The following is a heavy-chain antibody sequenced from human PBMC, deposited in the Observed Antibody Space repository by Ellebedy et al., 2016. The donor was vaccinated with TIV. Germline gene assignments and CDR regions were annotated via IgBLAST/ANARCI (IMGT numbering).Heavy chain of an antibody. Sequence: AASVKVSCKASGYTFTGYYIHWVRQAPGQGLEWVGWIKPKDGDTAYAQKLQGRLIMTGDTSITTAYMELSWLISDDTAVYYCVRDLTNYGSSSYWGQGTFVTVSS. D-gene: IGHD3-22*01. CDR1: GYTFTGYY. V-gene: IGHV1-2*02. CDR3: VRDLTNYGSSSY. CDR2: IKPKDGDT. J-gene: IGHJ4*02.